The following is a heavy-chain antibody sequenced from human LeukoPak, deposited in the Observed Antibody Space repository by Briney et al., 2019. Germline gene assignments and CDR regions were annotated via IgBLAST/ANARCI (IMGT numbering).Heavy chain of an antibody. V-gene: IGHV3-23*01. CDR3: AKNWGNDN. CDR2: SASGGAT. J-gene: IGHJ4*02. D-gene: IGHD7-27*01. Sequence: GGSLRLSCAASGFTFSDAWMYWVLQAPGKGLEWLSTSASGGATHYADSVKGRFTVSRDDSKNTLSLQMNSLRAEDTAVYYCAKNWGNDNWGQGTLVTVSS. CDR1: GFTFSDAW.